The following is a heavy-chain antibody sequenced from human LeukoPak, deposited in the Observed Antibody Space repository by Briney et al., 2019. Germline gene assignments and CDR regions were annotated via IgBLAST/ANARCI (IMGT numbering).Heavy chain of an antibody. V-gene: IGHV3-7*01. D-gene: IGHD3-3*01. Sequence: GGSLRPSCAASRFTFSSYWMSWVRQAPGKGLEWVANIKQDGSEKYYVDSVKGRFTISRDNAKNSLYLQMNSLRAEDTAVYYCATTASSVYYDFWSGYYLRPTAYYFDHWGQGTLVTVSS. CDR3: ATTASSVYYDFWSGYYLRPTAYYFDH. CDR2: IKQDGSEK. J-gene: IGHJ4*02. CDR1: RFTFSSYW.